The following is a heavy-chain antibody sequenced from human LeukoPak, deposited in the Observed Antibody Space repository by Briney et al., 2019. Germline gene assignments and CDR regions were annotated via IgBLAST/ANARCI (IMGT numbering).Heavy chain of an antibody. CDR1: GYTFTSYG. CDR2: ISAYNGNT. J-gene: IGHJ2*01. CDR3: ARAGRYSSGRSYWYFDL. V-gene: IGHV1-18*01. Sequence: ASVKVSCKASGYTFTSYGISWVRQAPGQGLEWMGWISAYNGNTNYAQKLQGRVTMTTDTSTSTAYMELRSLRSDDTAVYYCARAGRYSSGRSYWYFDLWGRGTLVTVSS. D-gene: IGHD6-19*01.